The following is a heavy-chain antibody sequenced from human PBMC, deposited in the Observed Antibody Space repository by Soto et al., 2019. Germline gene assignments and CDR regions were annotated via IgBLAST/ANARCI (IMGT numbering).Heavy chain of an antibody. CDR1: GDSVSSNSAA. D-gene: IGHD3-10*01. Sequence: SQTLSLTSAISGDSVSSNSAAWNWIRHAPSRGLEWLGRTYYRSKWYNDYAVSVKSRITINPDTSKNQFSPQLNSVTPEDTAMYYCAREGGFYYGSGSGLNVWGQGTTVTVSS. J-gene: IGHJ6*02. CDR2: TYYRSKWYN. V-gene: IGHV6-1*01. CDR3: AREGGFYYGSGSGLNV.